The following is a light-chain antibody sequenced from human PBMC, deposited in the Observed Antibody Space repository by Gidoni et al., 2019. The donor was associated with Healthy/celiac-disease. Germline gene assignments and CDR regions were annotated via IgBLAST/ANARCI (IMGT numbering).Light chain of an antibody. CDR2: GAS. CDR3: QQYGSSPWT. V-gene: IGKV3-20*01. CDR1: QSVSSSY. Sequence: EIVLTQSPGTLSLSPGERATLSCRARQSVSSSYLAWYQQKPGQAPRLLIYGASSRATGIPDRFSGSGSGTDFTLTISRLEPEDFAVYYCQQYGSSPWTFGRGTKVEIK. J-gene: IGKJ1*01.